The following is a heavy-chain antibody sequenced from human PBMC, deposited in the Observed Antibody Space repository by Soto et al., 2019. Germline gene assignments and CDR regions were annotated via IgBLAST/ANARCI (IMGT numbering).Heavy chain of an antibody. V-gene: IGHV4-31*02. CDR1: GGSISSGGYY. CDR3: ARGALYYDYIWGGDWFDP. J-gene: IGHJ5*02. D-gene: IGHD3-16*01. CDR2: IYYSGST. Sequence: SATLSLTCSVSGGSISSGGYYWNWIRQHPGKGLEWIGYIYYSGSTYYNPSLKSRVTISVDTSKNQFSLKLSSVTAADTAVYYCARGALYYDYIWGGDWFDPWGQGTLVTVSS.